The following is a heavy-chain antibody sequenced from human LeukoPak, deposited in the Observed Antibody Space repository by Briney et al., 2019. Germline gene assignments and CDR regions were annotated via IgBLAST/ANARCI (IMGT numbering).Heavy chain of an antibody. Sequence: ASVKVSCKASRGTFSTYSINWVRQAPGQGLEWMGRINANSGGTECQQKFQGRVTMTRDTSISTAYVEVNWLISDDTAIYYCARDVSSTPNWEFDYWGQGTLVTVSS. CDR3: ARDVSSTPNWEFDY. D-gene: IGHD1-26*01. CDR2: INANSGGT. CDR1: RGTFSTYS. J-gene: IGHJ4*02. V-gene: IGHV1-2*06.